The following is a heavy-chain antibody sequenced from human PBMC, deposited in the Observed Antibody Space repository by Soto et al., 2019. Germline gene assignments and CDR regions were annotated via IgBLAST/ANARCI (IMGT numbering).Heavy chain of an antibody. CDR2: ISGSGGST. J-gene: IGHJ4*02. Sequence: GGSLRLSCAASGFTFSSYAMSWVRQAPGKGLEWVSAISGSGGSTYYADSVKGRFTISRDNSKNTLYLQMNSLRAEDTAVYYCAKGDRAYYGDFLYYFDYWGQGTLVTVSS. CDR1: GFTFSSYA. V-gene: IGHV3-23*01. D-gene: IGHD4-17*01. CDR3: AKGDRAYYGDFLYYFDY.